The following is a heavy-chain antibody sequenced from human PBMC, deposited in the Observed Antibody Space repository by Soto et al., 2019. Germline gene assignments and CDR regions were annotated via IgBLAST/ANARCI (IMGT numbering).Heavy chain of an antibody. D-gene: IGHD5-18*01. CDR3: AALDTAMVKTAGY. CDR2: VKQDGSEE. J-gene: IGHJ4*02. CDR1: GYSISTYW. V-gene: IGHV3-7*01. Sequence: GGSLRLSCAASGYSISTYWMSWVRQAPGKGLEWVANVKQDGSEEYYVDSVKGRFTISRDNAKNSLYLQMNSLRAEDTAVYYCAALDTAMVKTAGYWGQGTLVT.